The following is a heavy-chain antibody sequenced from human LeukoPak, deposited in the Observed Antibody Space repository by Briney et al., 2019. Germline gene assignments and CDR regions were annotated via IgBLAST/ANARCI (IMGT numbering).Heavy chain of an antibody. V-gene: IGHV3-30-3*01. CDR1: GFTFSSYA. J-gene: IGHJ4*02. Sequence: GGSLRLSCAASGFTFSSYAMHWVRQAPGKGLEWVAVISYDGSNKYYADSVKGRFTISRDNSKNTLYLQMNNLKVEDTAVYYCAKGRCSRVGCDSFHSWGQGALVTVSS. CDR2: ISYDGSNK. CDR3: AKGRCSRVGCDSFHS. D-gene: IGHD5-12*01.